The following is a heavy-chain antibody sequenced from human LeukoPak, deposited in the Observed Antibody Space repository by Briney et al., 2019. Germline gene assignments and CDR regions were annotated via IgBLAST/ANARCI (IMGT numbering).Heavy chain of an antibody. CDR2: ISGSGGST. Sequence: GSLRLSCSASGFTFSSYAMSWVRQAPGEGLEWVSAISGSGGSTYYADSVKGRFTISRDNSKNTLYLQMNSLRAEDTAVYYCAKDDSQHYYDSSGYYVFDYWGWGTLVTVSS. J-gene: IGHJ4*02. CDR3: AKDDSQHYYDSSGYYVFDY. V-gene: IGHV3-23*01. CDR1: GFTFSSYA. D-gene: IGHD3-22*01.